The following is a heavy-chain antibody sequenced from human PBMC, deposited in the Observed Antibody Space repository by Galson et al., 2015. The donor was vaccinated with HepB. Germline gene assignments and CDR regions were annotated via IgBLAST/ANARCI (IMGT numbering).Heavy chain of an antibody. CDR3: ARSLPPPAYYDFWSGYYTSVGHYYYYGMDV. Sequence: SLRLSCAASGFTFSSYWMHWVRQAPGKGLVWVSRINSDGSSTSYADSVKGRFTISRDNAKNTLYLQMNSLRAEDTAVYYCARSLPPPAYYDFWSGYYTSVGHYYYYGMDVWGQGTTVTVSS. V-gene: IGHV3-74*01. CDR1: GFTFSSYW. J-gene: IGHJ6*02. CDR2: INSDGSST. D-gene: IGHD3-3*01.